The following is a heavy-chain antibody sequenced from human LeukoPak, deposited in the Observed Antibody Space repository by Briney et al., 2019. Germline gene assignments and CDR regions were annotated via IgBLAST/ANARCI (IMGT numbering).Heavy chain of an antibody. D-gene: IGHD2-2*01. CDR1: GGSISSYY. J-gene: IGHJ6*03. Sequence: SETLSLTCTVSGGSISSYYWSWIRQPPGKGLEWAGYIYYSGSTNYNPSLKSRVTISVDTSKIQFSLKLSSVIAADTAVYYCARTTEGYCSSASCFGFSYSYYMDVWGKGTTVTISS. CDR3: ARTTEGYCSSASCFGFSYSYYMDV. V-gene: IGHV4-59*01. CDR2: IYYSGST.